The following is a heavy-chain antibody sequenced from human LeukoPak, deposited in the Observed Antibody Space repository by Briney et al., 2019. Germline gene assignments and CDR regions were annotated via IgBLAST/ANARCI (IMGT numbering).Heavy chain of an antibody. Sequence: GGSLRLFCAASGFAFNSYSMRWVRQAPAKGLPWVSGISASGGSTYYADYVRGRLTISRDISRDTLYLQVNSLRAEDTAVYYCTRVHDENTNDGPFDYWGQGTLVTVSS. CDR2: ISASGGST. V-gene: IGHV3-23*01. J-gene: IGHJ4*02. D-gene: IGHD1-1*01. CDR3: TRVHDENTNDGPFDY. CDR1: GFAFNSYS.